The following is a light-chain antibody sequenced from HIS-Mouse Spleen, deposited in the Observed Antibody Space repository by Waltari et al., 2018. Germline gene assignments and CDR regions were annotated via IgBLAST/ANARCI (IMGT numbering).Light chain of an antibody. CDR2: VVS. CDR1: SSDGGGYNY. J-gene: IGLJ2*01. Sequence: QSALTPPPSASGSPGASVTLSFPGTSSDGGGYNYVSWYQQHPGKAPKLMIYVVSKRPSGVPDRFSGSKSGNTASLTVSGLQAEDEADYYCSSYAGSNIVVFGGGTKLTVL. CDR3: SSYAGSNIVV. V-gene: IGLV2-8*01.